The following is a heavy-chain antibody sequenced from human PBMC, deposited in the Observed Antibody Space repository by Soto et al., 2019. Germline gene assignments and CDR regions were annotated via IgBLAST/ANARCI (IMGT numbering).Heavy chain of an antibody. CDR3: ASDLYSGNYYQYGMDV. V-gene: IGHV1-24*01. CDR2: FDPDDGET. CDR1: GDTLTDIS. J-gene: IGHJ6*02. D-gene: IGHD1-26*01. Sequence: ASVKVSCKVSGDTLTDISIHWVRQAPGKGLQWMGRFDPDDGETIYAQTFQGRLTMTEDTSTDIAHMELSGLRSEDTAVYYCASDLYSGNYYQYGMDVWGQGTTVTVSS.